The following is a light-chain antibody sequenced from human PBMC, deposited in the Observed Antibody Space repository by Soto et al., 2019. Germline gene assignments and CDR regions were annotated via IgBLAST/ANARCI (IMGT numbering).Light chain of an antibody. V-gene: IGKV1-39*01. Sequence: DIQMTQSPSSLSASVGDRVTITCRASQSISSYLNWYQQKPGKAPKLLIYAASSLQSGVPSRFSGSGSGTDFTLTISSLQPEDFATYYCQQSYSTPTFGQGTNVEIK. CDR1: QSISSY. CDR3: QQSYSTPT. CDR2: AAS. J-gene: IGKJ1*01.